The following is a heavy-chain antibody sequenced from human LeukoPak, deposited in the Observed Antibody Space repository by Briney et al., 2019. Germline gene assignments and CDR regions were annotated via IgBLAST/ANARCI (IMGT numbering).Heavy chain of an antibody. J-gene: IGHJ4*02. CDR1: GFTFSSYG. CDR2: IQYDGSNK. CDR3: AKDPHYYDSSGYHSSLDY. V-gene: IGHV3-30*02. D-gene: IGHD3-22*01. Sequence: PGGSLRLSCTASGFTFSSYGMHWVRQAPGKGLEWVAFIQYDGSNKYYADSVKGRFTISRDNSKNKVYPQMDSLRAKDTAVYYCAKDPHYYDSSGYHSSLDYWGQGTLVTVSS.